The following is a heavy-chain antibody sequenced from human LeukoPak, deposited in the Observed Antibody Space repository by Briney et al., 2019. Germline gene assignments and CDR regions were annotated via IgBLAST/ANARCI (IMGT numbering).Heavy chain of an antibody. V-gene: IGHV3-66*01. Sequence: HPGGSLRLSCAASGFTVSSNYMSWVRQAPGKGLEWVSVIYSGGSTYYADSVKGRFTISRDNSKNTLYLQMNSLRAEDTAVYYCARENDKHYDYWGQGTLVTVSS. CDR3: ARENDKHYDY. D-gene: IGHD3-22*01. CDR2: IYSGGST. J-gene: IGHJ4*02. CDR1: GFTVSSNY.